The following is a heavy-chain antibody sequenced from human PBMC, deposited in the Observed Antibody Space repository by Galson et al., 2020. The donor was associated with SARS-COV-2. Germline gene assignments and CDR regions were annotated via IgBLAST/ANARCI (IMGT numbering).Heavy chain of an antibody. V-gene: IGHV4-59*01. CDR3: ARGWTVRGNWFDP. CDR2: IYYSGST. CDR1: GDSMNNYY. Sequence: SETLSLTCTVSGDSMNNYYWSWIRQPPGKGLEWIGYIYYSGSTHYNPSLKSRVTISVDTSKNQFSLKLNSVTVADTAVYYCARGWTVRGNWFDPWGQGTLLTVSS. D-gene: IGHD4-17*01. J-gene: IGHJ5*02.